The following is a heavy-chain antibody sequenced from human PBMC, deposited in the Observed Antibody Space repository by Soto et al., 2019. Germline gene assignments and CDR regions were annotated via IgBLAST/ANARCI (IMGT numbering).Heavy chain of an antibody. V-gene: IGHV3-21*01. CDR3: ARESGSSPYTLYYYYGMDV. CDR2: ISSSSSYI. J-gene: IGHJ6*02. D-gene: IGHD6-13*01. Sequence: EVQLVESGGGLVKPGGSLRLSCAASGFTFSSYSMNWVRQAPGKGLEWVSSISSSSSYIYYADSVKGRCTIYRDNAKNSLYLQMNSLRAEDTAVYYCARESGSSPYTLYYYYGMDVCGQWTTVTVSS. CDR1: GFTFSSYS.